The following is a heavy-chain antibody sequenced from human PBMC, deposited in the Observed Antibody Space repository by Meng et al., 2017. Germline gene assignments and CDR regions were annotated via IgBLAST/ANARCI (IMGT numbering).Heavy chain of an antibody. J-gene: IGHJ4*02. Sequence: ASVKVSCKASGYTFISYYMHWVRQAPGQGLEWMGRINPNSGGTNYAQKFQGRVSMTRDTSISTAYMELSRLRTDDTAVYYCARDLDGYSYDLNYFDYWGQGTLVTVSS. CDR2: INPNSGGT. V-gene: IGHV1-2*06. CDR1: GYTFISYY. CDR3: ARDLDGYSYDLNYFDY. D-gene: IGHD5-18*01.